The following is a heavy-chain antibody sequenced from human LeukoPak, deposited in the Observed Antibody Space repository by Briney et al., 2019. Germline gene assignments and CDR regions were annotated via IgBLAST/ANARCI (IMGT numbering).Heavy chain of an antibody. V-gene: IGHV1-2*02. CDR2: INPNSGGT. Sequence: ASVKVSCKASGYTFTGYYMHWVRQAPGQGLELMGWINPNSGGTNYAQKFQGRVTMTRDTSISTAYMELSRLRSDDTAVYYCARDPVHTGHVEDVWGQGTLVTVSS. D-gene: IGHD2-8*02. J-gene: IGHJ4*02. CDR1: GYTFTGYY. CDR3: ARDPVHTGHVEDV.